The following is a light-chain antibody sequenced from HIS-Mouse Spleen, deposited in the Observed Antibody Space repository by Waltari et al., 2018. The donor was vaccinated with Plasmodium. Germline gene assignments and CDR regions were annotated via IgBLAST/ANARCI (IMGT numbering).Light chain of an antibody. Sequence: SYELTQPPSVSVSPGQTARITCSGDALPKKYAYWYQQRSGQAPVLVIYEDRKRPPGIPERFYGSSSGTMATLTISGAQVEDEADYYCYSTDSSGNHRVFGGGTKLTVL. CDR2: EDR. V-gene: IGLV3-10*01. CDR1: ALPKKY. J-gene: IGLJ3*02. CDR3: YSTDSSGNHRV.